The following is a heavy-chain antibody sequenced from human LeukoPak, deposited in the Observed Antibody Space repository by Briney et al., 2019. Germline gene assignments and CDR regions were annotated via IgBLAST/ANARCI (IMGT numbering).Heavy chain of an antibody. CDR3: AKADSYGGNSQLFDF. Sequence: GGSLRLSCAASGFTFNNYAMHWVRQAPGKGLEWVSGIDGSGDNTYYTDSVKGRFTISRDNSKDTLTLQMSSLRADDTAVYYCAKADSYGGNSQLFDFWGQGTLVTVSS. V-gene: IGHV3-23*01. J-gene: IGHJ4*02. CDR1: GFTFNNYA. CDR2: IDGSGDNT. D-gene: IGHD4-17*01.